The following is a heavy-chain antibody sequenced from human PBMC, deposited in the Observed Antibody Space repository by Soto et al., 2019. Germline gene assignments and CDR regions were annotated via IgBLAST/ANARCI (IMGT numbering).Heavy chain of an antibody. CDR1: GGTFSSYA. J-gene: IGHJ5*02. V-gene: IGHV1-69*13. D-gene: IGHD3-3*01. Sequence: ASVKVSCKASGGTFSSYAIGWVRQAPGQGLEWMGGIIPIFGTANYAQKFQGRVTIAADESTSTAYMELSSLRSEDTAVYYCARGQRFSDWFDPWGQGTLVTVSS. CDR3: ARGQRFSDWFDP. CDR2: IIPIFGTA.